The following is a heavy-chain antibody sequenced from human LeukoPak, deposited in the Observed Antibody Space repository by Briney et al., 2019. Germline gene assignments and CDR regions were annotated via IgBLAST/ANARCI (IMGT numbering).Heavy chain of an antibody. J-gene: IGHJ5*02. Sequence: SETLSFTCTVSGGSISSHYWSWIRQPPGKGLEWIGYIYYSGSTNYNPSLKSRVTISVDTSKNQFSLKLSSVTAADTAVYYCARGVVPAATNWFDPWGQGTLVTVSS. D-gene: IGHD2-2*01. CDR1: GGSISSHY. CDR2: IYYSGST. V-gene: IGHV4-59*11. CDR3: ARGVVPAATNWFDP.